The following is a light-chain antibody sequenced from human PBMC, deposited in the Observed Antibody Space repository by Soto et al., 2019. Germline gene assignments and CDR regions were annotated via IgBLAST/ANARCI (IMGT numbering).Light chain of an antibody. CDR2: EVN. Sequence: QSVLTQPASVSGSPGQSIAISCTGTSGDVGGYKYVSWYQQHPGKVPKLIIYEVNNRPSGVSTRFSGSKSDNSASLTISGLQPEDEADYYCFSFTSSVTLVFGTGTKVTVL. V-gene: IGLV2-14*03. CDR3: FSFTSSVTLV. CDR1: SGDVGGYKY. J-gene: IGLJ1*01.